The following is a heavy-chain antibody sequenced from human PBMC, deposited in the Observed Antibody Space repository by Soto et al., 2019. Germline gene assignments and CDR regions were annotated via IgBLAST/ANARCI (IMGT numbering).Heavy chain of an antibody. CDR1: GYSFTRYG. J-gene: IGHJ6*02. Sequence: QVQLVQSGAEVKKPGASVKVSCKDSGYSFTRYGISWVRKAPGQGLEWMGWISGYNANTNYPENLQGRVTMTTDTSTSTAYMEVRNLIPDDTAGFYCARMGDVPYYYYGLDVGCQGTTVTGSS. CDR2: ISGYNANT. D-gene: IGHD2-21*02. CDR3: ARMGDVPYYYYGLDV. V-gene: IGHV1-18*01.